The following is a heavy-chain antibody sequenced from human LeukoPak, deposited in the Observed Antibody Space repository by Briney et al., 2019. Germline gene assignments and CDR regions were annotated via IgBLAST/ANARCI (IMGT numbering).Heavy chain of an antibody. V-gene: IGHV3-7*03. D-gene: IGHD2-2*01. Sequence: GGSLRLSCAASGFTFSSYAMSWVRQAPGEGLEWVANINHRGSDQRYVDSVKGRFTISRDNTKNSLYLQMNGLRAEDTAVYYCARGIVVSPAAPYSWSDPRGQGTLVIVSS. CDR1: GFTFSSYA. J-gene: IGHJ5*02. CDR3: ARGIVVSPAAPYSWSDP. CDR2: INHRGSDQ.